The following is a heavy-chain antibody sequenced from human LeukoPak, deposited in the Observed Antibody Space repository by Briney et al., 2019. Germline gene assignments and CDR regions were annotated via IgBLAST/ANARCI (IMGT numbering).Heavy chain of an antibody. J-gene: IGHJ6*02. V-gene: IGHV3-21*01. CDR3: ARERPGGYFYYGVGV. CDR1: GSTFNSYT. Sequence: GGSLRLSCAASGSTFNSYTMNWVRQAPGKGLEWVSSMSSSSSSIYYADSVKGRFTISRDNAKNSLYLQMNSLRAEDTAVYFCARERPGGYFYYGVGVWGLGTTVTVSS. D-gene: IGHD3-16*01. CDR2: MSSSSSSI.